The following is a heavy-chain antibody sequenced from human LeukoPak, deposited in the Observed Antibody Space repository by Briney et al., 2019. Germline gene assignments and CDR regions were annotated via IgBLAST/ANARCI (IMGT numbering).Heavy chain of an antibody. CDR3: AREVPLSEIFGY. D-gene: IGHD1-14*01. Sequence: ASVKVSCKASGYTFTGYYMHWVRQAPGQGLEWMGWINPNSGGTNYAQKFQGRVTITADKSTSTAYMELSSLRSEDTAVYYCAREVPLSEIFGYWGQGTLVTVSS. CDR2: INPNSGGT. V-gene: IGHV1-2*02. J-gene: IGHJ4*02. CDR1: GYTFTGYY.